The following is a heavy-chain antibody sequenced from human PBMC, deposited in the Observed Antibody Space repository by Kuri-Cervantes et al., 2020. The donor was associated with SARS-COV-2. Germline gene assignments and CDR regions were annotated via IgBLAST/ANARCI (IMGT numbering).Heavy chain of an antibody. J-gene: IGHJ6*02. Sequence: GESLKISCAASGFTFSSYAVSWVRQAPGKGLEWVANIKQDGSEKYYVDSVKGRFTISRDNAKSSLYLQMNSLRAEDTAVYYCARGRVRFLEWLFQIKVEHGMDVWGQGTTVTVSS. D-gene: IGHD3-3*01. CDR1: GFTFSSYA. V-gene: IGHV3-7*01. CDR2: IKQDGSEK. CDR3: ARGRVRFLEWLFQIKVEHGMDV.